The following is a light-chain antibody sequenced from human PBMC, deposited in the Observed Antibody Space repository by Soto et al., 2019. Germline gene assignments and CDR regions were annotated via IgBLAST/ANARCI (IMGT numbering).Light chain of an antibody. J-gene: IGKJ1*01. V-gene: IGKV1-5*03. CDR3: LQDYNYPRT. CDR1: QTISSW. CDR2: KAS. Sequence: DIQLTQSPSTLSGSVGDRVTLTCRASQTISSWLAWYQQKPGKAPKLLIYKASTLKSGVPSRFSGSGPGTEFTLTISSLQPDDFASYYCLQDYNYPRTFGQGTKVDIK.